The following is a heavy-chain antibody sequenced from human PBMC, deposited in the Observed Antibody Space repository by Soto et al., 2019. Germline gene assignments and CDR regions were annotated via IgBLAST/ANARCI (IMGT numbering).Heavy chain of an antibody. CDR1: GFSFSDSG. CDR2: IRTKSNSYAT. CDR3: VRLRFILKPGFNY. D-gene: IGHD3-10*01. J-gene: IGHJ4*02. V-gene: IGHV3-73*02. Sequence: EVQLVESGGGLVQPGGSLTLSCAASGFSFSDSGIHWVRQASGKGLEWVGRIRTKSNSYATAYAASVKGRFTISRVELMNTGYLQIKTVKKENTAVYYCVRLRFILKPGFNYWGQGTLLTVSS.